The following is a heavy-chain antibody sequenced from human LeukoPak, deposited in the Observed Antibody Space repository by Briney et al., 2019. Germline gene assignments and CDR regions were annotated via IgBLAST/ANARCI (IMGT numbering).Heavy chain of an antibody. Sequence: GSLRLSCAASGFTFTSHSMNWVRQAPGKGLEWVSYISSSGRTIYFADPVKGRFTISRDNAKNSLYLQMNSLRAEDTAVYYCARDRYGDYVKDYWGQGTLVTVSS. D-gene: IGHD4-17*01. J-gene: IGHJ4*02. V-gene: IGHV3-48*04. CDR3: ARDRYGDYVKDY. CDR1: GFTFTSHS. CDR2: ISSSGRTI.